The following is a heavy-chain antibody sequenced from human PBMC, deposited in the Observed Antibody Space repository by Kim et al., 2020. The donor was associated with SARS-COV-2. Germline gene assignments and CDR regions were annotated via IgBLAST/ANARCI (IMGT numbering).Heavy chain of an antibody. CDR1: GGSISRDY. CDR2: IHYSGST. V-gene: IGHV4-59*01. J-gene: IGHJ6*02. CDR3: ARDRGGLKHDMDV. D-gene: IGHD3-10*01. Sequence: SETLSLTCSVSGGSISRDYWSWIRQPPGKGLEWIGYIHYSGSTTYNPSLESRVDISIDTSKNQFSLNLRSVTAADTALYYCARDRGGLKHDMDVWGQGTAVTISS.